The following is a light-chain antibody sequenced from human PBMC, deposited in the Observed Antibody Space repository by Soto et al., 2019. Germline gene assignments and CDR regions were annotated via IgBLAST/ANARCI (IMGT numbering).Light chain of an antibody. Sequence: EIVLTQPPATLSLSPGERATLSCRASQSVSSYLAWYQQKPGQAPRLLIYDASNRATGIPARFSGSGSGTDFTLTISSLEPEDFAVYYCQQRSNWFLTFGGGTKVDIK. J-gene: IGKJ4*01. CDR2: DAS. CDR1: QSVSSY. V-gene: IGKV3-11*01. CDR3: QQRSNWFLT.